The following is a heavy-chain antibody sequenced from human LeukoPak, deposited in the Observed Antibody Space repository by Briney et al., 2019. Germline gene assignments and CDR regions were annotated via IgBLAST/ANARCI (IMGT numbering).Heavy chain of an antibody. J-gene: IGHJ4*02. Sequence: ASVKVSCKASGGTFSSYAISWVRQAPGQGLEWMGRIIPILGIANYAQKFQGRVTITADKSTSTAYMELSSLRSEDTAVYYCARDVYYGSGSYYVDYWGQGTLVTVSS. CDR2: IIPILGIA. CDR1: GGTFSSYA. V-gene: IGHV1-69*04. D-gene: IGHD3-10*01. CDR3: ARDVYYGSGSYYVDY.